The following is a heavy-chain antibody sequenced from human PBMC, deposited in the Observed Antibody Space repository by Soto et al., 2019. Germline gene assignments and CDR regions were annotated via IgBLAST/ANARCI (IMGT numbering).Heavy chain of an antibody. CDR3: AKRSGWYQLFGH. CDR2: ISWNRGSI. CDR1: GFTFADYA. J-gene: IGHJ4*02. Sequence: EVQLVESGGGLVQPGGSLRLSCAASGFTFADYAMHWVRQVPGKGLEWVSGISWNRGSIGYADSVKGRFTISRDNAKNSLDLQMNSLRVEDTALYYCAKRSGWYQLFGHWGQGTLVTVAS. D-gene: IGHD6-19*01. V-gene: IGHV3-9*01.